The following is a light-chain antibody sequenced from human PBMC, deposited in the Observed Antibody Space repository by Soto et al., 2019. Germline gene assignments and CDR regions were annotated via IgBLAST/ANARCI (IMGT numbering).Light chain of an antibody. CDR2: DAS. J-gene: IGKJ5*01. CDR3: QQRSNWPAIT. V-gene: IGKV3-11*01. CDR1: QGISSY. Sequence: TQSPSTLSASVGDRVTITCRASQGISSYLGWYQQKPGQAPRLLIYDASNRATGIPARFRGSGSGPDFTLTISSLEPEDFAVYYCQQRSNWPAITFGQGTRLEIK.